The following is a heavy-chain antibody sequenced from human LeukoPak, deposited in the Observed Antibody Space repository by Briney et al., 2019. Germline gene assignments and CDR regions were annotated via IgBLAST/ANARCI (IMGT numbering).Heavy chain of an antibody. CDR2: INTNTGNP. CDR3: ARAAGVDYYYGMDV. V-gene: IGHV7-4-1*02. Sequence: ASVRVSFMASGYTFISYVIYWVRQAPRQGLEWVGGINTNTGNPTYAQGFTGRCVFSLDTSDSTAYLQISNLKAEDTGVYYCARAAGVDYYYGMDVWGQGTTVTVSS. CDR1: GYTFISYV. D-gene: IGHD2-15*01. J-gene: IGHJ6*02.